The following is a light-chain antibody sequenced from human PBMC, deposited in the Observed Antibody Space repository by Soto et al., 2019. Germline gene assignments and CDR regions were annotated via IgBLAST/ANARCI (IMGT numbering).Light chain of an antibody. J-gene: IGLJ1*01. V-gene: IGLV1-40*01. CDR2: GNS. CDR3: QSYDSSLSDYV. Sequence: WYQQKPGKAPKLLIYGNSNRPSGVPDRFSGSKSGTSASLAITGLQAEDEVDYYGQSYDSSLSDYVFGTGTKVTV.